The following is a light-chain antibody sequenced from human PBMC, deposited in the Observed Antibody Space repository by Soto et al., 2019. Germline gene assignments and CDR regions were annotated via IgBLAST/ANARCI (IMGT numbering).Light chain of an antibody. J-gene: IGLJ2*01. Sequence: QSVLTQPASVSGSPGQSITISCTGTSSDVGGYNYVSWYQQHPGKAPKLMIYDVSNRPSGVSNRFSGSRSGNTASLTISGLTAEDEAHYYCSSYTGSTTLVIFGGGTKLTVL. V-gene: IGLV2-14*03. CDR3: SSYTGSTTLVI. CDR2: DVS. CDR1: SSDVGGYNY.